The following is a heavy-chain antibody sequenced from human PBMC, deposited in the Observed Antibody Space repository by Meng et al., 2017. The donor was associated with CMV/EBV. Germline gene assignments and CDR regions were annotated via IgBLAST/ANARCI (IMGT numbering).Heavy chain of an antibody. D-gene: IGHD3-16*01. Sequence: ASVKVSCKASGGTFSSYAISWVRQAPGQGLEWMGIINPSGGSTSYAQKFQGRVTMTRDTSTSTVYMELSSLRSEDTAVYYCARDSITRPWDYYYGMDVWGQGTTVTVSS. J-gene: IGHJ6*02. CDR1: GGTFSSYA. CDR3: ARDSITRPWDYYYGMDV. V-gene: IGHV1-46*01. CDR2: INPSGGST.